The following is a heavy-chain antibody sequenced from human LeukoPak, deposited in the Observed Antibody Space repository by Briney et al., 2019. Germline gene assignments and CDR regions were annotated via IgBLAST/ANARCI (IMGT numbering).Heavy chain of an antibody. V-gene: IGHV1-2*02. Sequence: ASVKVSCKASGYTFTGYYMHWVRQAPGQGLEWMGWINPDSGGTNYAQKFQGRATMTRDTSISTAYMELSRLRSDDTAVYYCARCGSLTYYYDSSGYAHCDYWGQGTLVTVSS. CDR3: ARCGSLTYYYDSSGYAHCDY. CDR2: INPDSGGT. D-gene: IGHD3-22*01. CDR1: GYTFTGYY. J-gene: IGHJ4*02.